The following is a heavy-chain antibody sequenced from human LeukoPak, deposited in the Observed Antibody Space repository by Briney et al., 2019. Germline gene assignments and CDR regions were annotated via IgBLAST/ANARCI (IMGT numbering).Heavy chain of an antibody. V-gene: IGHV3-30-3*01. CDR2: IASDGSHT. CDR3: ARERQDTIVHSGAFDI. J-gene: IGHJ3*02. Sequence: PGGSLRLSCAASGFTFRTYFMHWVRQAPGKGLVWVAVIASDGSHTFYVESVKGRFTISRDNSKNTLYLQMNSLRAEDTAVYFCARERQDTIVHSGAFDIWGQGTMVTVSS. CDR1: GFTFRTYF. D-gene: IGHD3-10*01.